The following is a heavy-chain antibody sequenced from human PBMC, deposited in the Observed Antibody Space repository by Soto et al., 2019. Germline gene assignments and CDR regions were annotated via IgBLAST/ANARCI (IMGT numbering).Heavy chain of an antibody. J-gene: IGHJ6*02. CDR2: IYYSGST. CDR3: ARGGYSYGVVYYGMDV. V-gene: IGHV4-59*12. D-gene: IGHD5-18*01. CDR1: GGSISSYY. Sequence: ASETLSLTCTVSGGSISSYYWSWIRQPPGKGLEWIGYIYYSGSTNYNPSLKSRVTISVDTSKNQFSLKLSSVTAADTAVYYCARGGYSYGVVYYGMDVWGQGTTVTVSS.